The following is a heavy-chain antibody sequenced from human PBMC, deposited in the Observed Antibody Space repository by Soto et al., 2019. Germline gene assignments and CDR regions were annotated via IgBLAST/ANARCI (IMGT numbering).Heavy chain of an antibody. J-gene: IGHJ4*02. CDR3: ARDLWSDGFGDRFDY. Sequence: QVQLVESGGGVVQPGRSLRLSCVASGFTFTTYAMQWVRQAPGKGLEWVAVMSSDGSNTYYADSVKGRFTISRDNSKNTLYMQMSSLRAEDTAVYFGARDLWSDGFGDRFDYWGQGTMVTVSS. D-gene: IGHD3-3*01. CDR2: MSSDGSNT. CDR1: GFTFTTYA. V-gene: IGHV3-30-3*01.